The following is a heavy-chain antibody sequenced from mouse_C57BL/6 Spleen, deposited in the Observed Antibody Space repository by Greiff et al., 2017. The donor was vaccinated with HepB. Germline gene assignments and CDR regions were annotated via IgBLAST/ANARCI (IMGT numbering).Heavy chain of an antibody. Sequence: DVMLVDSGGGLVKPGGSLKLSCAASGFTFSSYAMSWVRQTPEKRLEWVATISDGGSYTYYPDNVKGRFTISRDNAKNNLYLQMSHLKSEDTAMYYCAREYYYYAMDYWGQGTSVTVSS. CDR3: AREYYYYAMDY. CDR2: ISDGGSYT. J-gene: IGHJ4*01. V-gene: IGHV5-4*01. CDR1: GFTFSSYA.